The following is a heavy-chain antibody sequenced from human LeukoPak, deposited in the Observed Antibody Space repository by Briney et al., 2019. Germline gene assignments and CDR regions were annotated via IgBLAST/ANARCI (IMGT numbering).Heavy chain of an antibody. CDR1: GFTFSSYE. V-gene: IGHV3-23*01. CDR3: AKVSESNYDILTGYYTPYYFDY. Sequence: GGSLRLSCAASGFTFSSYEMNWVRQAPGKGLEWVSGISDSGGSTFYADSVKGRFTISRDNSKNILYLQMNSLRADDTAVYYCAKVSESNYDILTGYYTPYYFDYWGQGTLVTVSS. D-gene: IGHD3-9*01. CDR2: ISDSGGST. J-gene: IGHJ4*02.